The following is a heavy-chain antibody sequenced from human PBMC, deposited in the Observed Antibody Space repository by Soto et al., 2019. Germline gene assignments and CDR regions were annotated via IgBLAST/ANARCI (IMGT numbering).Heavy chain of an antibody. J-gene: IGHJ4*02. CDR2: INHSGST. Sequence: QVQLQQWGAGLLKPSETLSLTCAVYGGSFSGYYWSWIRQPPGKGLEWIGEINHSGSTNYNPSLKSRVTISVDTSKNQYSLKLSSVTAADTAVYYCARGDVSGYSSGWYRTPSAYLDYWGQGTLVTVSS. CDR3: ARGDVSGYSSGWYRTPSAYLDY. CDR1: GGSFSGYY. D-gene: IGHD6-19*01. V-gene: IGHV4-34*01.